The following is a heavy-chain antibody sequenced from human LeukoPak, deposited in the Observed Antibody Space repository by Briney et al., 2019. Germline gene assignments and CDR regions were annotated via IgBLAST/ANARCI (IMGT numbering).Heavy chain of an antibody. J-gene: IGHJ4*02. Sequence: PGGSLRLSCAASGFTFNNYNMNWVRQAPGKGLEWLSYISSSSSTIYYADSVKGRFTVSRDNAKNSLYLQMNSLRAEDTAVYNCAKDAITMIVVVIAGYFDYWGQGTLVTVSS. CDR1: GFTFNNYN. CDR2: ISSSSSTI. V-gene: IGHV3-48*01. CDR3: AKDAITMIVVVIAGYFDY. D-gene: IGHD3-22*01.